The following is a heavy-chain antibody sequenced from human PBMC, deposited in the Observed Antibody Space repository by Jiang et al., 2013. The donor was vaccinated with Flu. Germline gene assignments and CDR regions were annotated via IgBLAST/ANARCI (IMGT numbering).Heavy chain of an antibody. V-gene: IGHV3-30-3*01. CDR3: ARDPDSGWYGDY. CDR2: ISDDGSNN. J-gene: IGHJ4*02. CDR1: GFTFSNFA. D-gene: IGHD6-19*01. Sequence: LVESGGGVVQPGRSLRLSCAASGFTFSNFAMHWVRQTPGKGFEWVAVISDDGSNNLYANSVKGRFTTSRDNIKNTFYLQMNSLKTEDTAVYYCARDPDSGWYGDYWGQGTLVTVSS.